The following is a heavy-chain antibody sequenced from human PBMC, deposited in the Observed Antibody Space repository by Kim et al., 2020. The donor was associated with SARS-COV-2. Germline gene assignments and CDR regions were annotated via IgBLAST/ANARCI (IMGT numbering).Heavy chain of an antibody. J-gene: IGHJ5*02. CDR2: T. V-gene: IGHV4-39*01. Sequence: TYYNPSLKSRVTISVDTSKNQFSLKLSSVTAADTAVYYCASHIGVSWFDPWGQGTLVTVSS. CDR3: ASHIGVSWFDP. D-gene: IGHD3-16*01.